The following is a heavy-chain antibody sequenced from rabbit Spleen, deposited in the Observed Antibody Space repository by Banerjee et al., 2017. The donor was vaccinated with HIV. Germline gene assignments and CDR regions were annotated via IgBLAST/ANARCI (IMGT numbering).Heavy chain of an antibody. CDR2: IAGSSSGFT. Sequence: QSLEESGGGLVQPEGSLALTCKASGFSFSSSDYICWVRQAPGKGLEWISCIAGSSSGFTYSATWAKGRFTISKTSSTTVTLQMTSLTVADTATYFCARFPDSSSGYNLWGPGTLVTVS. CDR3: ARFPDSSSGYNL. CDR1: GFSFSSSDY. D-gene: IGHD1-1*01. V-gene: IGHV1S40*01. J-gene: IGHJ4*01.